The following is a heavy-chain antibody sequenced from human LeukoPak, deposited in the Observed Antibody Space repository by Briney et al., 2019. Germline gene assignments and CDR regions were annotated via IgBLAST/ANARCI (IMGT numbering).Heavy chain of an antibody. CDR3: ARDPRYYYYMDV. Sequence: GGSLRLSCAASGFIFSSYGMHWVRQTPGKGLEWVAFIRYDGSNEYYVDSVKGRFTISRDNAKNTLYLQMNSLRAEDTAVYYCARDPRYYYYMDVWGKGTTVTISS. J-gene: IGHJ6*03. CDR2: IRYDGSNE. CDR1: GFIFSSYG. V-gene: IGHV3-30*02.